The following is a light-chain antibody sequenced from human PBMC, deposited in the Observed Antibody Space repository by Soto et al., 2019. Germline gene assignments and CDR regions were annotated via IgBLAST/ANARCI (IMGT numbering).Light chain of an antibody. CDR2: DAS. V-gene: IGKV1-5*01. CDR1: QSISSW. Sequence: DIQMTQSPSTLSASVGDRVTITCRASQSISSWLAWYQQKPGKAPKVLIYDASSLESGVPSMFSGSGSGTEFTLTISSLQPDDFATSYCQQYNSYSSFTFGQGTKLEIK. CDR3: QQYNSYSSFT. J-gene: IGKJ2*01.